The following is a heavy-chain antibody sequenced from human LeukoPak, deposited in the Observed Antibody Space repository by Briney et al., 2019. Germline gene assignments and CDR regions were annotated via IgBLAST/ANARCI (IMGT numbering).Heavy chain of an antibody. CDR3: AKDLDSSGWYSNAFDI. J-gene: IGHJ3*02. V-gene: IGHV3-21*04. CDR1: GFTFSSYS. CDR2: ITTSSTYI. Sequence: GGSLRLSCAASGFTFSSYSMNWVRQAPGKGLEWVSSITTSSTYIYYADSVKGRFTISRDNAKNSLYLQMNSLRAEDMALYYCAKDLDSSGWYSNAFDIWGQGTMVTVSS. D-gene: IGHD6-19*01.